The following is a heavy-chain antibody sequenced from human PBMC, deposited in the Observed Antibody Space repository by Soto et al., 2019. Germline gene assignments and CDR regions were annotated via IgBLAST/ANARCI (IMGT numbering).Heavy chain of an antibody. CDR2: IIPIFGKA. Sequence: ASVKVSCKASGGTFRKYAFSWVGQAPGQGLEWMGGIIPIFGKANYEQRFQGRLTITADESTSTAYMELNSLRSEDTAVYFCARDLYINWYYPLDSWGQGTLVTVSS. CDR3: ARDLYINWYYPLDS. D-gene: IGHD1-7*01. CDR1: GGTFRKYA. J-gene: IGHJ4*02. V-gene: IGHV1-69*13.